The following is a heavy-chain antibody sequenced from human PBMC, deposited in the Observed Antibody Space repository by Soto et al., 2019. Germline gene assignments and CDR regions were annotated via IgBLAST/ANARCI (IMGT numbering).Heavy chain of an antibody. CDR3: ARVPEPYCLAGSCYSGTFDY. V-gene: IGHV3-33*01. D-gene: IGHD2-15*01. Sequence: GGSLRLSCAASGFNFSTYGMHWVRQAPGKGLEWVSIIWYDGSNKYYEDSVKGRFTISRDNSKNTLSLQMNSLRAEDTAVYYCARVPEPYCLAGSCYSGTFDYWGQGTLVTVSS. CDR1: GFNFSTYG. CDR2: IWYDGSNK. J-gene: IGHJ4*02.